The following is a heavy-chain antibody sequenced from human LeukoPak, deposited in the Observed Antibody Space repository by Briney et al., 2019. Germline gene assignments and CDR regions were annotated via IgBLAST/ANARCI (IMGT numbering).Heavy chain of an antibody. D-gene: IGHD4-17*01. Sequence: GGSLRLSCAASGFTFSSYSMNWVRQAPGKGLEWVSSISSSSSYIYYADSVRGRFTISRDNAKNSLYLQMNSLRAEDTAVYYCARVNGDSPCFDYWXXGTLVTVSS. V-gene: IGHV3-21*01. CDR1: GFTFSSYS. CDR2: ISSSSSYI. J-gene: IGHJ4*01. CDR3: ARVNGDSPCFDY.